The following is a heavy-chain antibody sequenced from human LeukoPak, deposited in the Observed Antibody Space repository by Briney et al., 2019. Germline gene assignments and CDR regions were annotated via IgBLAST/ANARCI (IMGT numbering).Heavy chain of an antibody. CDR1: GFPFNAYW. D-gene: IGHD6-19*01. J-gene: IGHJ4*02. CDR2: IRQDGDTK. V-gene: IGHV3-7*01. CDR3: ARDSSGPIDY. Sequence: GGSLRLSCAASGFPFNAYWMTWVRQAPGKGLEWVANIRQDGDTKYYVDSVKGRFTISRDNSKNTLYLQMNSLRAEDTAVYYCARDSSGPIDYWGQGTLVTVSS.